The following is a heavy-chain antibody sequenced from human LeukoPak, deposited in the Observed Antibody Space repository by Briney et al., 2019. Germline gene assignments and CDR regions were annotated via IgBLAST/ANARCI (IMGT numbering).Heavy chain of an antibody. Sequence: PGGSLRLSCAASGFTFSAYSMNWVRQAPGRGLEWASSISSSSRSIYNADSVKGRFTISRDNAKRSLYLQMNSLRAEDTAVYYRARDRDDDSSGSIDDAFDIWGQGTMVTVSS. CDR1: GFTFSAYS. CDR2: ISSSSRSI. V-gene: IGHV3-21*01. J-gene: IGHJ3*02. D-gene: IGHD3-22*01. CDR3: ARDRDDDSSGSIDDAFDI.